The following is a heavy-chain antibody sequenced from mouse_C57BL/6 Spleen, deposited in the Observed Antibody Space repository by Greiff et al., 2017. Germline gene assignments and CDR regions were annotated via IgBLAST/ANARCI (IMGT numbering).Heavy chain of an antibody. J-gene: IGHJ2*01. CDR1: GFTFSDAW. CDR2: IRNKANNHAT. D-gene: IGHD4-1*01. V-gene: IGHV6-6*01. CDR3: TRPSLTGTFDY. Sequence: EVQLVESGGGLVQPGGSMKLSCAASGFTFSDAWMDWVRQSPENGLEWVAEIRNKANNHATYYAASVKGRFTISRDDSKSSVYLQMNSLRAEDTGIYYCTRPSLTGTFDYWGQGTTLTVSS.